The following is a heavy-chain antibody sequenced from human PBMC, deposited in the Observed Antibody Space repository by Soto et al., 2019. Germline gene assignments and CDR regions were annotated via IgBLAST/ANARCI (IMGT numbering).Heavy chain of an antibody. CDR2: IRGSTYGGTT. Sequence: LRLSWKSSGFTPCDYDCALTGVRQSPGKGLQWLGLIRGSTYGGTTEYAASVKGRFTISRDDSKGITYLQMNSLKNEDTAVYYCSRDGDFYGLDVWGQGTKVALSS. V-gene: IGHV3-49*04. J-gene: IGHJ6*02. D-gene: IGHD3-3*01. CDR3: SRDGDFYGLDV. CDR1: GFTPCDYDCA.